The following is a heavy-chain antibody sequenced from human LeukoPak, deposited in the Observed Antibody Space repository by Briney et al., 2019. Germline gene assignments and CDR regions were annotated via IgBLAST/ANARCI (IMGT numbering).Heavy chain of an antibody. V-gene: IGHV4-34*01. CDR2: INHSGST. J-gene: IGHJ6*03. CDR3: ARGSRYYYDSSGYHLPYYYYYVDV. D-gene: IGHD3-22*01. CDR1: GGSFSGYY. Sequence: SETLSLTCAVYGGSFSGYYWSWIRQPPGKGLEWIGEINHSGSTNYNPSLKSRVTISVDTSKNQFSLKLSSVTAADTAVYYCARGSRYYYDSSGYHLPYYYYYVDVWGKGTTVTVSS.